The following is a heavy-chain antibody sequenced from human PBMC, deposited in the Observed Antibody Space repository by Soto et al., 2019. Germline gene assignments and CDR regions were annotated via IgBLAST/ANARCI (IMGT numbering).Heavy chain of an antibody. CDR2: VIPIFGTP. CDR1: GGDFKNFI. CDR3: ARVGSCLSSRCLYYGMDV. J-gene: IGHJ6*02. D-gene: IGHD3-16*01. Sequence: VQLVQSGAEVRKPGSSVKVSCKASGGDFKNFIISWVRHAPGHGLEWMGGVIPIFGTPNFVQKFQDRVTITADEATSTTYMELRSLRSEDTAVYYCARVGSCLSSRCLYYGMDVWGQGTTVIVSS. V-gene: IGHV1-69*01.